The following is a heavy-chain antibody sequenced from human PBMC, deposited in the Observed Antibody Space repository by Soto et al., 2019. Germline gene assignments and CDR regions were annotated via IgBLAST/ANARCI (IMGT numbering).Heavy chain of an antibody. CDR1: GFTFSSYG. J-gene: IGHJ4*02. CDR2: ISYDGSNK. V-gene: IGHV3-30*18. CDR3: AKDALGTTGTTSEFDY. Sequence: GGSLRLSCAASGFTFSSYGMHWVRQAPGKGLEWVAVISYDGSNKYYADSVKGRFTISRDNSKNTLYLQMNSLRAEDTAVYYCAKDALGTTGTTSEFDYWGQGTLVTVSS. D-gene: IGHD1-1*01.